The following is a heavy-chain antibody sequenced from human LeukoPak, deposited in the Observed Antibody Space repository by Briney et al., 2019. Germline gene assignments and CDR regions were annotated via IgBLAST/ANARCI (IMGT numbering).Heavy chain of an antibody. J-gene: IGHJ4*02. CDR3: ARLVDGHSSGYYFDY. V-gene: IGHV5-51*01. CDR1: GYSFTSYW. D-gene: IGHD3-22*01. CDR2: IYPGDSDT. Sequence: GESLKISCKGSGYSFTSYWIGWGRQMPGKGLEWMGIIYPGDSDTRYSPSFPGQVTISADKSISTAYLQWSSLRASDTAMYYCARLVDGHSSGYYFDYWGQGTLVTVSS.